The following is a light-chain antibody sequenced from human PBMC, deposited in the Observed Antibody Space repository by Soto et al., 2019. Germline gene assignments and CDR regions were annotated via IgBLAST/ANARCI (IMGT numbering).Light chain of an antibody. J-gene: IGKJ1*01. Sequence: AIRMTQTPSSLSASTGDRVTITCRASQGISSYLAWYQQKPGKAPKLLIYAASTLQSGVPSRFSGSGSGTDFTLTISCLQSADFATYYCQQYYSYSVTFGQGTKVEIK. V-gene: IGKV1-8*01. CDR2: AAS. CDR3: QQYYSYSVT. CDR1: QGISSY.